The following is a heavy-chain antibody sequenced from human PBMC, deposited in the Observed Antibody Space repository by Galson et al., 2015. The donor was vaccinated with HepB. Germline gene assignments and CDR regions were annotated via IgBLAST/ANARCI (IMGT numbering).Heavy chain of an antibody. CDR2: ISNDGSNQ. D-gene: IGHD3-10*01. J-gene: IGHJ4*02. CDR1: GFIFSLYG. CDR3: AMRRSAGSNYFDS. V-gene: IGHV3-30*03. Sequence: SLRLSCAASGFIFSLYGMHWVRQAPGKGLEWVAVISNDGSNQYYAKSVKGRFSISRDNSKNTVYLQMNSLRTEDTAVYYCAMRRSAGSNYFDSWAREPWSSSPQ.